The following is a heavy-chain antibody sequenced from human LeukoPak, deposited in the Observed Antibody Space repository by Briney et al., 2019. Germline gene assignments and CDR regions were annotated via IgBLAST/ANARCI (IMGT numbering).Heavy chain of an antibody. CDR3: ARSHMGYYDSSGYYNPLSDY. J-gene: IGHJ4*02. V-gene: IGHV6-1*01. Sequence: QTLSLTCAISGDSVPSNSAAWNWIRQSPSRGLEWLGRTYYRSKWYNDYAVSVKSRITINPDTSKNQFSLQLNSVTPEDTAVYYCARSHMGYYDSSGYYNPLSDYWGQGTLVTVSS. CDR2: TYYRSKWYN. D-gene: IGHD3-22*01. CDR1: GDSVPSNSAA.